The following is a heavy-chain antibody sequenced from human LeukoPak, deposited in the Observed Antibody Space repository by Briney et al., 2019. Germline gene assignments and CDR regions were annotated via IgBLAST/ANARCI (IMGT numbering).Heavy chain of an antibody. D-gene: IGHD2-21*02. Sequence: PGGSLRLSCAASGFTFSHYAISWVRQAPGKGLEWVSSISGRGDSTDYADSVKGRFTISRDNSKNTVFLQMNRLRVDDTAVYYCASSPLDTLVTSIDDWGQGNLVTVSS. CDR1: GFTFSHYA. CDR2: ISGRGDST. CDR3: ASSPLDTLVTSIDD. V-gene: IGHV3-23*01. J-gene: IGHJ4*02.